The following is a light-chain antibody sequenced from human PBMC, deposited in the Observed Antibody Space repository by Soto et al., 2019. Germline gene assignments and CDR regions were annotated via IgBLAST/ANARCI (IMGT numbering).Light chain of an antibody. CDR1: SSNIGSNY. J-gene: IGLJ3*02. V-gene: IGLV1-47*01. Sequence: QSVLTQPPSASGTPGQRVTISCSGSSSNIGSNYVYWYQQLPGTAPKLLIYRNNQRPSGVPDRFSGSKSGTSASLAISGLRSEDEAKYYCAAWDDSLGGGVFGGGTKLTVL. CDR2: RNN. CDR3: AAWDDSLGGGV.